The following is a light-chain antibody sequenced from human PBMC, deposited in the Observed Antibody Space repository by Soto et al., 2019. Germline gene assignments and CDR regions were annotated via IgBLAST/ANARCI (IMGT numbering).Light chain of an antibody. V-gene: IGLV2-14*01. CDR1: SSDVGGYNY. Sequence: QSALPQPASVSGSPGQSITISCTGTSSDVGGYNYVSWYQQDPGQAPKVRIYEVSNRPSGVSNRFSGSQSGNTASLTISGLHSEDESDYFCSSFTTRTTVLFGGGTKLTVL. CDR2: EVS. CDR3: SSFTTRTTVL. J-gene: IGLJ2*01.